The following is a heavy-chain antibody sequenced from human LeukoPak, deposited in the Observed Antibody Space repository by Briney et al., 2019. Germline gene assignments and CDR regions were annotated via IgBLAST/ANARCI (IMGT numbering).Heavy chain of an antibody. CDR2: IYYSGST. CDR3: ARSGDDFWSGPSYWFDP. D-gene: IGHD3-3*01. J-gene: IGHJ5*02. Sequence: SETLSLTCTVSGGSISSYYWSWIRQPPGKGLEWIGYIYYSGSTNYNPSLKSRVTISVDTSKNQFSLKLSSVTAADTAVYYCARSGDDFWSGPSYWFDPWGQGTLVTVSS. CDR1: GGSISSYY. V-gene: IGHV4-59*01.